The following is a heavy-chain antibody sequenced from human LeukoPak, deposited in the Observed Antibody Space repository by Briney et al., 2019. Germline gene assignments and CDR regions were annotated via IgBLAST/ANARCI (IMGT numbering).Heavy chain of an antibody. D-gene: IGHD4-17*01. CDR3: ARRPTVTGWFDP. CDR2: IYPGDSDT. Sequence: GGSLDISCQGSGSGFTSYRIRWVRPLPGKGLEWMGIIYPGDSDTRYSPSFQGQVTISADKSISTAYLQWSSLKASDTAMYYCARRPTVTGWFDPWGQGTLVTVSS. CDR1: GSGFTSYR. V-gene: IGHV5-51*01. J-gene: IGHJ5*02.